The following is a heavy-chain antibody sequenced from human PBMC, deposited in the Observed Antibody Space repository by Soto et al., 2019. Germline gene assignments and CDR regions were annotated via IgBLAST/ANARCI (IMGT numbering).Heavy chain of an antibody. D-gene: IGHD5-12*01. CDR2: TYFRSKWYN. CDR3: AKGANLGPKTGYAFDP. Sequence: PSQTLSLTCAISGDSVSSNTASWNWIRQSPSRGLEWLGRTYFRSKWYNDYAVSVKSRIIINPDTSNNQFSLQLNSVTPEDTAVYFCAKGANLGPKTGYAFDPWGQGIMVTVS. J-gene: IGHJ5*02. CDR1: GDSVSSNTAS. V-gene: IGHV6-1*01.